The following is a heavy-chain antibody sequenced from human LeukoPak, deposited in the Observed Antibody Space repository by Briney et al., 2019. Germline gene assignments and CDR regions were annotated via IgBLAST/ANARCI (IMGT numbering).Heavy chain of an antibody. CDR1: GYTFTSYG. Sequence: ASVKVSCKASGYTFTSYGISWVRQAPGQGLEWMGWISAYNGNTNYAQKLQGRVTMTTDTSTSTAYMELRSLRSDDTAVYYCACLTYYYDSSGYYFDYWGQGTLVTVSS. CDR3: ACLTYYYDSSGYYFDY. D-gene: IGHD3-22*01. CDR2: ISAYNGNT. V-gene: IGHV1-18*01. J-gene: IGHJ4*02.